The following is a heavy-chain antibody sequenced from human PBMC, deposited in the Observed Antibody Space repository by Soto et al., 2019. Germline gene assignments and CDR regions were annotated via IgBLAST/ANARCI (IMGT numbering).Heavy chain of an antibody. Sequence: EVQLVESGGGLVQPGGSLRLSCAASEFTFSSYEMNWVRQAPGKGLEWVSFISTSGTTTYYADSVKGRFTISRDNAKNSLYLQMNSLRAEDTAVYYCARHQYGDYPGRFDCWGQGTLVTVSS. D-gene: IGHD4-17*01. CDR1: EFTFSSYE. V-gene: IGHV3-48*03. CDR3: ARHQYGDYPGRFDC. J-gene: IGHJ4*02. CDR2: ISTSGTTT.